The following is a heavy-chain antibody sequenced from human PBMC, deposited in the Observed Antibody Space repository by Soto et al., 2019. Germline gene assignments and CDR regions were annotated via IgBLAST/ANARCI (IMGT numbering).Heavy chain of an antibody. J-gene: IGHJ3*02. CDR1: GGSMSSYY. V-gene: IGHV4-4*07. D-gene: IGHD6-13*01. Sequence: SETLSLTCTVSGGSMSSYYWSYIRQPAGKGLEWIGRIYMSGITNYNPSLKSRVTISVDTSKNQFSLKLSSVTAADTAVYYCARARSGDLAAAGAFDIWGQGTMVTVSS. CDR3: ARARSGDLAAAGAFDI. CDR2: IYMSGIT.